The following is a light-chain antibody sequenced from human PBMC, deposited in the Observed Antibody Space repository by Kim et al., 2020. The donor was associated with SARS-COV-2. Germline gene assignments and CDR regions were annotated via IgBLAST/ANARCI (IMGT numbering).Light chain of an antibody. J-gene: IGLJ2*01. Sequence: SVSQGQTASITSSGDKLGDKYACWYQQKPGQSPVLVIYQDSKRPSGIPERFSGSNSGNTATLTISGTQAMDEADYYCQAWDSSTAVFGGGTQLTVL. V-gene: IGLV3-1*01. CDR2: QDS. CDR3: QAWDSSTAV. CDR1: KLGDKY.